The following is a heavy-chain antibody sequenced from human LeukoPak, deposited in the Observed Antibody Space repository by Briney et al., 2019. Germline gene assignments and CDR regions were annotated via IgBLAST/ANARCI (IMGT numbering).Heavy chain of an antibody. D-gene: IGHD3-10*01. CDR3: ALITMVRE. CDR1: GFTVSSNS. Sequence: GSLRLSCTVSGFTVSSNSMSWVRQAPGKGLEWVAFIRYDGSNKYYADSVKGRFTISRDNSKNTLYLQMNSLRAEDTAVYYCALITMVREWGQGTLVTVSS. CDR2: IRYDGSNK. V-gene: IGHV3-30*02. J-gene: IGHJ4*02.